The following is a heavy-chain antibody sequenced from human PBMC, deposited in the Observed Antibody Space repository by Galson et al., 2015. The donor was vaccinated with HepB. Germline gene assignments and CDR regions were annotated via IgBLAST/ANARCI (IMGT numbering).Heavy chain of an antibody. V-gene: IGHV3-23*01. CDR3: AKVGHDILTGDFTHYFYGLDA. J-gene: IGHJ6*02. CDR1: GFTFNNYA. CDR2: IRSTGDTT. D-gene: IGHD3-9*01. Sequence: SLRLSCAASGFTFNNYAMTWVRQAPGKGLEWVSAIRSTGDTTYYADSVKGSFTISRDNSKNMQFLQMSGLRVEDTAIYYCAKVGHDILTGDFTHYFYGLDAWGPGTRVTVSS.